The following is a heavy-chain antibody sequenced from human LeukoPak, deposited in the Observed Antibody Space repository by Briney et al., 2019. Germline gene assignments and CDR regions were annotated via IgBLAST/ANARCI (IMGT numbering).Heavy chain of an antibody. Sequence: PSETLSLTCTVSGGSISSYYWSWIRQPPGKGLEWIGYIYYSGSTNYNPSLKSRVTISVDTSKNQFSLKLSSVTAADTVVYYCARLAYFDYFDYWGQGTLVTVSS. CDR2: IYYSGST. J-gene: IGHJ4*02. CDR3: ARLAYFDYFDY. CDR1: GGSISSYY. V-gene: IGHV4-59*08. D-gene: IGHD2-21*01.